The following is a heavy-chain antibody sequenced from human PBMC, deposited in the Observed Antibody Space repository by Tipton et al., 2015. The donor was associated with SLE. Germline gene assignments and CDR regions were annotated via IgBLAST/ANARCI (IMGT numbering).Heavy chain of an antibody. CDR2: INHSGST. J-gene: IGHJ4*02. CDR1: GGSFSGYY. CDR3: ARHLGMIVAVITSNYFDY. D-gene: IGHD3-22*01. Sequence: TLSLTCAVYGGSFSGYYWSWIRQPPGKGLEWIGEINHSGSTNYNPSLKSRVTISVDTSKNQFSLNLRSVTAADTAVYHCARHLGMIVAVITSNYFDYWGQGALVTVSS. V-gene: IGHV4-34*01.